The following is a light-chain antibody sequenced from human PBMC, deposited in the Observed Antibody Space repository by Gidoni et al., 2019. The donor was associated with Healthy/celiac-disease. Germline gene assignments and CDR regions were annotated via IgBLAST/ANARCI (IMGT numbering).Light chain of an antibody. CDR2: QDS. CDR3: QAWDSSTL. V-gene: IGLV3-1*01. CDR1: QLGDKF. Sequence: SYELTQPPSVFVSPGQTASITCSGDQLGDKFACWYQQKPGQSPVLVIYQDSKRPSGIPERFSGSNSGNTATLTISGTQAMDEADYYCQAWDSSTLFGGGTKLTVL. J-gene: IGLJ2*01.